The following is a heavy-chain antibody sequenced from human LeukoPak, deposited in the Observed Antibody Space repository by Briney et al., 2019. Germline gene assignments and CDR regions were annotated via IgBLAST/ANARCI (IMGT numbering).Heavy chain of an antibody. CDR1: GFTFNKSW. D-gene: IGHD6-19*01. CDR2: IKEDGTQK. V-gene: IGHV3-7*01. CDR3: ARDVHSGAFDY. J-gene: IGHJ4*02. Sequence: PGGSLRLSCAASGFTFNKSWMSWVRQAPGKGPEWVANIKEDGTQKYYVDSVRGRYTISRDNAKNSLYLQMNSLRAEDTAVYYCARDVHSGAFDYWGQGTLVTVSS.